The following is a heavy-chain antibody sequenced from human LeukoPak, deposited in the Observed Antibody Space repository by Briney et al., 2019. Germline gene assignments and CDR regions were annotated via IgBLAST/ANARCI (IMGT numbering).Heavy chain of an antibody. Sequence: PGGSLRLSCAASGFTFSSYAMSWVRQAPGKGLEWVAVISYDGSNKYYADSVKGRFTISRDNSKNTLYLQMNSLRAEDTAVYYCAREMDYEVPPDWGQGTLVTVSS. D-gene: IGHD4-17*01. J-gene: IGHJ4*02. CDR2: ISYDGSNK. V-gene: IGHV3-30-3*01. CDR3: AREMDYEVPPD. CDR1: GFTFSSYA.